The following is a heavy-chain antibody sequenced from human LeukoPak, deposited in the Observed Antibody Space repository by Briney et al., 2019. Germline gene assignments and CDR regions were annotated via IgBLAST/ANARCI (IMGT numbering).Heavy chain of an antibody. CDR2: INPSGGST. Sequence: ASVKVSCKASGYTFTSYYMHWVRQAPGQGLEWMGIINPSGGSTSYAQKFQGRVTMTRDTSTSTVYMELSSLRSEDTAVYYCARESVNSGSYYGLHDAFDIWGRGTMVTVSS. J-gene: IGHJ3*02. CDR3: ARESVNSGSYYGLHDAFDI. D-gene: IGHD1-26*01. CDR1: GYTFTSYY. V-gene: IGHV1-46*01.